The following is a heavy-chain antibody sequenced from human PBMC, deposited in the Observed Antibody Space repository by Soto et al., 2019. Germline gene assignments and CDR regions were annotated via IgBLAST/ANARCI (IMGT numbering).Heavy chain of an antibody. CDR1: GFTFSTYA. D-gene: IGHD1-1*01. Sequence: EVQLLESGGGLVQPGGSLRLSCAASGFTFSTYAMNWVRQTPGKGLEWVSTISASGGGSYYADSVKGRFTISRDNAKSTLYLQMNSLRAEDTALYYCTRDSTPRSGTGTFDPWGQGTLVTVSS. V-gene: IGHV3-23*01. CDR3: TRDSTPRSGTGTFDP. J-gene: IGHJ5*02. CDR2: ISASGGGS.